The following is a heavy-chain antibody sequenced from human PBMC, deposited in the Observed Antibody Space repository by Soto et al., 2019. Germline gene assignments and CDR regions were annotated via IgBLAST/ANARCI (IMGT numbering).Heavy chain of an antibody. Sequence: ASVKVSCKASGYTFTSYAMHWVRQAPGQRLEWMGWINAGNGNTKYSQKFQGRVTITRDTSASTAYMELSSLRSEDTAVYYCARDVNGYSSSSEFDYWGQGTLVTVSS. CDR2: INAGNGNT. V-gene: IGHV1-3*01. CDR3: ARDVNGYSSSSEFDY. D-gene: IGHD6-6*01. J-gene: IGHJ4*02. CDR1: GYTFTSYA.